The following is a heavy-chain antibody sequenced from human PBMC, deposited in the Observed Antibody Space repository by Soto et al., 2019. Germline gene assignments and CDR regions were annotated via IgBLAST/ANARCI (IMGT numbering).Heavy chain of an antibody. CDR2: ISSSSSTI. V-gene: IGHV3-48*02. Sequence: GGSLRLSCAASGFTFSSYSMNWVRQAPGKGLEWVSYISSSSSTIYYADSVKGRFTISRDNAKNSLYLQMNSLRDEDTAVYYCARDLRPRGSSKDPFLFWGQGTLVTVSS. J-gene: IGHJ4*02. CDR3: ARDLRPRGSSKDPFLF. CDR1: GFTFSSYS. D-gene: IGHD1-26*01.